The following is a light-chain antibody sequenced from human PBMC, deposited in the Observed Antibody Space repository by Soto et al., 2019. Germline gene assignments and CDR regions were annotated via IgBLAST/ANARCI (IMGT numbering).Light chain of an antibody. CDR1: QSVSNN. V-gene: IGKV3-15*01. J-gene: IGKJ1*01. CDR2: GAS. Sequence: EIVMTQSPATLSVSPGERATLSCRASQSVSNNLAWYQQKPGQAPRLLIYGASTRAPGIPARFSGSGSGTELPLTVSSLQSEDFAVYYCQKYNTWPRTFGQGTKVEIK. CDR3: QKYNTWPRT.